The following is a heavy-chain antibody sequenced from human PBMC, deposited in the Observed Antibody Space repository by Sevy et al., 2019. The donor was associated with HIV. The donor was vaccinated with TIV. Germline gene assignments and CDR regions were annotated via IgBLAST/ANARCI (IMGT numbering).Heavy chain of an antibody. CDR3: ARVVYYYDSSGYYNWFDP. CDR2: INSDGSST. CDR1: GFTFSSYW. Sequence: GGSLRLSCAASGFTFSSYWMHWVRQAPGKGLVWVSRINSDGSSTSYVDSVKGRFTISRDNAKNTLYLQMNSLRAEDTAVYYCARVVYYYDSSGYYNWFDPWGQGTLVTVSS. V-gene: IGHV3-74*01. D-gene: IGHD3-22*01. J-gene: IGHJ5*02.